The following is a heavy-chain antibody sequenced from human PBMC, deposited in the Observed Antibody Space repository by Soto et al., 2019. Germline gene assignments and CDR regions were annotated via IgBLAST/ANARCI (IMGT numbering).Heavy chain of an antibody. J-gene: IGHJ4*02. CDR2: ISSSSSYI. D-gene: IGHD6-19*01. V-gene: IGHV3-21*01. Sequence: PGGSLRLSCAASGFTFSSYSMNWVRQAPGKGLEWVSSISSSSSYIYYADSVKGRFTISRDNAKNSLYLQMNSLRAEDTAVYYCARDMAVAGSLHFDYWGQGTLVTVSS. CDR3: ARDMAVAGSLHFDY. CDR1: GFTFSSYS.